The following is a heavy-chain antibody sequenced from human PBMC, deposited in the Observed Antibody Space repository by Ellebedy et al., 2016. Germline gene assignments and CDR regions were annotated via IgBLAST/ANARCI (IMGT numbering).Heavy chain of an antibody. D-gene: IGHD4-17*01. V-gene: IGHV5-51*01. CDR1: GYSFTSYW. CDR3: ASLLEGDYGDYHFDY. Sequence: GESLKISXKGSGYSFTSYWIGWVRQMPGKGLEWMGIIYPGDSDTRYSPSFQGQVTISADKSISTAYLQWSSLKASDTAMYYCASLLEGDYGDYHFDYWGQGTLVTVSS. CDR2: IYPGDSDT. J-gene: IGHJ4*02.